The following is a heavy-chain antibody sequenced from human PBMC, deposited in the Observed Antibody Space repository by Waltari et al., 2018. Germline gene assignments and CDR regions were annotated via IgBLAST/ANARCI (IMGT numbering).Heavy chain of an antibody. Sequence: EVQLVESGGGLVQPGWSLRLSCGGTGFTLSSFWMSWVRQAPGKGLDWVANMNRDGSETYYVDSVKGRFTISRDNAKNSLYLEMNTLRVEDTAIYYCARLSSSWNEKGAFDIWGQGTMVTVSS. CDR1: GFTLSSFW. V-gene: IGHV3-7*01. D-gene: IGHD6-13*01. CDR2: MNRDGSET. J-gene: IGHJ3*02. CDR3: ARLSSSWNEKGAFDI.